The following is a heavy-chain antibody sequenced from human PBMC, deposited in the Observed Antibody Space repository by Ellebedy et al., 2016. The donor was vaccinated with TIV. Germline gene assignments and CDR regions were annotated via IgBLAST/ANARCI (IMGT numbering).Heavy chain of an antibody. CDR2: INSDGSST. Sequence: PGGSLRLSCAASGFTFSSYWMHWVRQAPGKGLVWVSRINSDGSSTSYADSVKGRFTISRDNSKNTLYLQTNSLRAEDTAVYYCATERSGSYYNYWGQGTLVTVSS. V-gene: IGHV3-74*01. D-gene: IGHD1-26*01. CDR1: GFTFSSYW. CDR3: ATERSGSYYNY. J-gene: IGHJ4*02.